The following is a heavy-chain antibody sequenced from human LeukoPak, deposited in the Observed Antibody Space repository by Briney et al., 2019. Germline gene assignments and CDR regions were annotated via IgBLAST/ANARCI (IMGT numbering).Heavy chain of an antibody. CDR1: GFTFNNYA. CDR3: AKDLEVGRLADNFDY. Sequence: PGGALRLSCAASGFASGFTFNNYAMNWVPQAPGKGLEWVSVVDYSGAGIYYTDSVQGRFTISRDKSKNTLYLQMNSLRAEDTAVYYCAKDLEVGRLADNFDYWGQGTLVTVSS. D-gene: IGHD1-26*01. CDR2: VDYSGAGI. J-gene: IGHJ4*02. V-gene: IGHV3-23*01.